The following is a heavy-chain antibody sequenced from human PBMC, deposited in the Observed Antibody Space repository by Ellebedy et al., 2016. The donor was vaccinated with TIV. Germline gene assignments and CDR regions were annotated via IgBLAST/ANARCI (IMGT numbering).Heavy chain of an antibody. CDR1: GFTFSSYG. J-gene: IGHJ5*02. D-gene: IGHD2/OR15-2a*01. CDR3: ARDGVIPSGGVPQFDP. Sequence: GESLKISCAASGFTFSSYGMHWVRQAPGKGLEWVAVIWFDGSNKYHADSVKGRFTISRDNSKNTLYLQLNSLSAEDTAVYYCARDGVIPSGGVPQFDPWGQGTLVTVSS. CDR2: IWFDGSNK. V-gene: IGHV3-33*08.